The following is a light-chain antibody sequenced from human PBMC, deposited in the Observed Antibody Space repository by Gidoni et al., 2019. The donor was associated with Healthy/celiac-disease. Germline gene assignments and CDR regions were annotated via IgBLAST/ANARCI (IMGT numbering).Light chain of an antibody. J-gene: IGKJ1*01. V-gene: IGKV3-20*01. CDR2: GAS. CDR3: QQYGSSPWT. CDR1: QSVSSSY. Sequence: ELVLTQSPGTLSLSPGERATLSCRASQSVSSSYLAWYQQKPGQAPRPLIYGASSRATGIPDRFSGSGSGTDFTLTISRLEPEDFAVYYCQQYGSSPWTFXQXTKVEIK.